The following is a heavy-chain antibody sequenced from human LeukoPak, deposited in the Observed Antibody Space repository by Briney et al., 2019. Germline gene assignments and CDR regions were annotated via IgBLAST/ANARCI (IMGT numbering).Heavy chain of an antibody. CDR1: GFTVSSNY. D-gene: IGHD1-26*01. J-gene: IGHJ4*02. CDR2: IYPNGNT. Sequence: GGSLRLSCAASGFTVSSNYMNWVRQAPGKGLEWVSMIYPNGNTFYTDSVKGRFTISRDNSKNTLDLQMNSLRAEDTAVYYCARDPTYYLRYGYFDSWGQGTPVTVSS. CDR3: ARDPTYYLRYGYFDS. V-gene: IGHV3-66*01.